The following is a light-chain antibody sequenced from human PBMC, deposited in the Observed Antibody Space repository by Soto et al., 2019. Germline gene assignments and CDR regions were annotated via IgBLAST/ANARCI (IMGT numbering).Light chain of an antibody. CDR1: SSNTGAGYD. Sequence: QSVLTQPPSVSGAPGQRVTIYCTGSSSNTGAGYDVHWYQHLPGTAPKLLLYGNSNRPSGVPDRFSGSKSGTSASLAITGLQAEDEADYYCQSYDSSLRDVVFGGGTQLTVL. V-gene: IGLV1-40*01. CDR3: QSYDSSLRDVV. CDR2: GNS. J-gene: IGLJ2*01.